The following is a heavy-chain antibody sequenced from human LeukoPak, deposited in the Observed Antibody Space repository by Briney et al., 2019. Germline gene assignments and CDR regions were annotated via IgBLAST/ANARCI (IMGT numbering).Heavy chain of an antibody. Sequence: PSETLSLTCTVSGASISSYYWSWIRQPAGKGLEWIGRIYTSGSTNYNPSLKSRVTMSVDTSKNQFSLKLSSVTAADTAVYYCARTYSGSRGYYYYYYMDVWGKGTTVTVSS. CDR1: GASISSYY. D-gene: IGHD1-26*01. CDR3: ARTYSGSRGYYYYYYMDV. CDR2: IYTSGST. J-gene: IGHJ6*03. V-gene: IGHV4-4*07.